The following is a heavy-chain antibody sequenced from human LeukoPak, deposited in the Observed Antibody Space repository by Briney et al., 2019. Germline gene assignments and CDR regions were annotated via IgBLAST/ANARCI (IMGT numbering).Heavy chain of an antibody. V-gene: IGHV3-30*18. J-gene: IGHJ6*02. CDR1: GFTFNNAW. CDR3: AKGLLWFGSLHYYGMDV. D-gene: IGHD3-10*01. Sequence: GGSLRLSCAASGFTFNNAWMSWVRQAPGKGLEWVAVISYDGSNKYYADSVKGRFTISRDNSKNTLYLQMNSLRAEDTAVYYCAKGLLWFGSLHYYGMDVWGQGTTVTVSS. CDR2: ISYDGSNK.